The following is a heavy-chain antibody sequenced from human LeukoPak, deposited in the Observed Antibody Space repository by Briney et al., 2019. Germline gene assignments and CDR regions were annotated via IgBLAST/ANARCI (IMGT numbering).Heavy chain of an antibody. CDR1: CGSISSSSYY. Sequence: KPSETPSLTCTVSCGSISSSSYYWGWVRQPPGEGLEWIGSIYYSGGTYYNPSLKSRVTISVDTSKNQFSLKLSSVTAADTAVYYCARHGRDGDYVAYWGQGTLVTVSS. V-gene: IGHV4-39*01. CDR3: ARHGRDGDYVAY. CDR2: IYYSGGT. J-gene: IGHJ4*02. D-gene: IGHD4-17*01.